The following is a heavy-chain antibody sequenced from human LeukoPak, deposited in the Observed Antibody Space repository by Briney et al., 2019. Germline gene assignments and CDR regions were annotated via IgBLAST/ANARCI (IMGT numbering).Heavy chain of an antibody. Sequence: GASVKVSCKASGYTFTGYYMHWVRQAPGQGLEWMGWISPNSGATEYAQKFQGRVTMTRDTSISTAYMELYRLRSDDTAVYYCARAVPTALPDYFYYYMDVWGKGTTVTVSS. CDR2: ISPNSGAT. D-gene: IGHD2-2*02. V-gene: IGHV1-2*02. CDR1: GYTFTGYY. J-gene: IGHJ6*03. CDR3: ARAVPTALPDYFYYYMDV.